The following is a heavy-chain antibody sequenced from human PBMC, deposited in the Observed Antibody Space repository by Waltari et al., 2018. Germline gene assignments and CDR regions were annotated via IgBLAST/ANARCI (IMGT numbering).Heavy chain of an antibody. J-gene: IGHJ3*02. V-gene: IGHV4-31*03. D-gene: IGHD3-22*01. CDR3: ASGKSSGYYARNAFDI. CDR1: GGSISSGGYY. CDR2: IYYSGST. Sequence: QVQLQESGPGLVKPSQTLSLTCTVSGGSISSGGYYWSWIRQPPGKGLEWIGYIYYSGSTYYNPSLKSRVTISVDTSKNQFSLKLSSVTAADTAVYYCASGKSSGYYARNAFDIWGQGTMVTVSS.